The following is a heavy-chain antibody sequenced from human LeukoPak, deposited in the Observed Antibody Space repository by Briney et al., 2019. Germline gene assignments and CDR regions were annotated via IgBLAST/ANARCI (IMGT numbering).Heavy chain of an antibody. CDR1: GGSISMSKYY. V-gene: IGHV4-39*07. CDR3: ARSPQGTATTANWLDP. D-gene: IGHD4-17*01. J-gene: IGHJ5*02. Sequence: SETLSLTCTVSGGSISMSKYYWGWIRQPPGKGLEWIGSMSYSGRTYYNPSLKARVTVSLDTSKNQFSLNLISVTAADTAVYYCARSPQGTATTANWLDPWGQGTLVTVSS. CDR2: MSYSGRT.